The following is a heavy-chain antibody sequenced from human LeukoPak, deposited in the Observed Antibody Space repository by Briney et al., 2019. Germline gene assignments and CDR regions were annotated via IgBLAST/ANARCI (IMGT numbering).Heavy chain of an antibody. CDR1: GYTFTGYY. CDR2: INPNSGGT. Sequence: APVKVSCKASGYTFTGYYMHWVRQAPGQGLEWMGWINPNSGGTNYAQKFQGRVTMTRDTSISTAYMELSRLRSDDTAVYYCARDRCSSTSCLSSFDYWGQGTLVTVSS. D-gene: IGHD2-2*01. V-gene: IGHV1-2*02. J-gene: IGHJ4*02. CDR3: ARDRCSSTSCLSSFDY.